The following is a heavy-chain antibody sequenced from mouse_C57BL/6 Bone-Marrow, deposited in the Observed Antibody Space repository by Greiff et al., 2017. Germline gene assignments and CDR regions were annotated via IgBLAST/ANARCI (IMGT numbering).Heavy chain of an antibody. V-gene: IGHV1-50*01. D-gene: IGHD2-5*01. Sequence: QVQLQQPGAELVKPGASVKLSCKASGYTFTSYWMQWVKQRPGQGLEWIGEIDPSDSYTNYNQKFKGQATLTVDTSSSTAYMQLSSLTSENSAVYYCERAYYSNYYAMGYRGQGASVTFS. J-gene: IGHJ4*01. CDR2: IDPSDSYT. CDR1: GYTFTSYW. CDR3: ERAYYSNYYAMGY.